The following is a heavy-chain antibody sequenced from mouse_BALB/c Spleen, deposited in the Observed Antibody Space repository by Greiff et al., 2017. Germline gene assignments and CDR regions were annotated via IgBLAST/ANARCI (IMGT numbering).Heavy chain of an antibody. CDR2: IYPGSGST. J-gene: IGHJ2*01. Sequence: LKQPGSELVRPGASVKLSCKASGYTFTSYWMHWVKQRPGQGLEWIGNIYPGSGSTNYDEKFKSKATLTVDTSSSTAYMQLSSLTSEDSAVYYCTYYYGSFYWGQGTTLTVSS. CDR3: TYYYGSFY. V-gene: IGHV1S22*01. D-gene: IGHD1-1*01. CDR1: GYTFTSYW.